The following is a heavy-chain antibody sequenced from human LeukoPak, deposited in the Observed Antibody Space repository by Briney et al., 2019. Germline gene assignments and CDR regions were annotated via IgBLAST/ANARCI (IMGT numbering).Heavy chain of an antibody. Sequence: ASVKVSCKASGYTFTSYYMHWVRQAPGQGLEWMGIINPSGGSTSYAQKFQGRVTMTRDMSTSTAYMELSSLRSEDTAVYYCARVSGSYWTFDYWGQGTLVTVSS. V-gene: IGHV1-46*01. CDR3: ARVSGSYWTFDY. CDR2: INPSGGST. CDR1: GYTFTSYY. J-gene: IGHJ4*02. D-gene: IGHD1-26*01.